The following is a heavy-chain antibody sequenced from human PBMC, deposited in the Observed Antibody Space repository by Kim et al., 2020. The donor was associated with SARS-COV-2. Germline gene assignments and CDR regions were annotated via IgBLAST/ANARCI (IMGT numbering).Heavy chain of an antibody. CDR3: AKDMGYSSSWYGTSISPHMDV. CDR2: ISWNSGSI. Sequence: GGSLRLSCAASGFTFDDYAMHWVRQAPGKGLEWVSAISWNSGSIGYADSLKGRFTISRDNAKNSLYLQLNSLRAEDTALYYCAKDMGYSSSWYGTSISPHMDVWGKGTTVTVSS. D-gene: IGHD6-13*01. V-gene: IGHV3-9*01. CDR1: GFTFDDYA. J-gene: IGHJ6*03.